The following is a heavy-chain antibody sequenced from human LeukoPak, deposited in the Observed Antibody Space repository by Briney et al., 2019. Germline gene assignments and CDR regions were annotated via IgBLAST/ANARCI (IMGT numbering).Heavy chain of an antibody. CDR2: ISYDGSNK. CDR3: ARPIPLGYCSGGSCPSYYYYYYGMDV. D-gene: IGHD2-15*01. Sequence: GGSLRLSCAASGFTFSSYAMHWVRQAPGKGLEWVAVISYDGSNKYYADSVKGRFTISRDNSKNTLYLQMNGLRAEDTAVYYCARPIPLGYCSGGSCPSYYYYYYGMDVWGQGTTVTVSS. V-gene: IGHV3-30*04. J-gene: IGHJ6*02. CDR1: GFTFSSYA.